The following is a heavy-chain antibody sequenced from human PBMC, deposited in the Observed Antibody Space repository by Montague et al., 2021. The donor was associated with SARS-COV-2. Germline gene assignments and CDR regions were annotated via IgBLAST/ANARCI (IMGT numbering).Heavy chain of an antibody. V-gene: IGHV4-39*01. J-gene: IGHJ4*02. CDR3: ARQLPSYCATNKCYPYYFDG. CDR2: ISYTGRT. D-gene: IGHD2-8*01. CDR1: GGSISSPDYY. Sequence: SETLSLTCTVSGGSISSPDYYWGWNRPSPGKGLEWIGSISYTGRTYYNPSLRSRVSFSMDTSKNHFSLSLSSVTVANTAVYFCARQLPSYCATNKCYPYYFDGWGQGTLVTVSS.